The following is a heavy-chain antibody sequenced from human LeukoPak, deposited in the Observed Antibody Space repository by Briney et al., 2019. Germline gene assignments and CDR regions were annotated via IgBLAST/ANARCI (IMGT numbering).Heavy chain of an antibody. D-gene: IGHD2-15*01. Sequence: KASETLSLTCTVSGGSISSGGYYWSWIRQHPGKGLEWIGYIYYSGSTYYNPSLKSRVTISVDTSKNQFSLKLSSVTAADTAVYYCARGRLQVVVAAKFRWFDPWGQGTLVTVSS. J-gene: IGHJ5*02. CDR3: ARGRLQVVVAAKFRWFDP. V-gene: IGHV4-31*03. CDR2: IYYSGST. CDR1: GGSISSGGYY.